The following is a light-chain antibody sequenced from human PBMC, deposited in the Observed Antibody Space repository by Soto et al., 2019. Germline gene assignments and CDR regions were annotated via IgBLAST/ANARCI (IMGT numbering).Light chain of an antibody. V-gene: IGKV1-27*01. CDR2: HAS. J-gene: IGKJ4*02. CDR1: QGIRNY. CDR3: QEYDTSPLT. Sequence: IQMTQSPSSLSASVGDRVTITCRASQGIRNYLAWYQQKPGKVPKLLMYHASTLQSGVPSRFSGSGSVTDFTLTISSLQPEDVATYYCQEYDTSPLTFGGGTKVEIK.